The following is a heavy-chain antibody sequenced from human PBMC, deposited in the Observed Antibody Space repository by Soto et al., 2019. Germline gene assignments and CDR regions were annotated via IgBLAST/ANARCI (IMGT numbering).Heavy chain of an antibody. Sequence: SETLSLTCVVSGGSLSSYYWSWIRQPPGKGLEWIGYIYYSGSTNYNPSLKSRVTISVDTSKNQFSLKLSSVTAADTAVYYCARDPRGLYDLDYYYYYGMDVWGQGTTVTVSS. CDR2: IYYSGST. V-gene: IGHV4-59*01. D-gene: IGHD4-17*01. CDR1: GGSLSSYY. J-gene: IGHJ6*02. CDR3: ARDPRGLYDLDYYYYYGMDV.